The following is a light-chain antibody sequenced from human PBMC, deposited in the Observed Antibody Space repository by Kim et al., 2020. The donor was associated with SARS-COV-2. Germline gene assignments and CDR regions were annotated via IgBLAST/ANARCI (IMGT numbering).Light chain of an antibody. CDR1: KLGDKY. J-gene: IGLJ3*02. CDR3: QAWDSSTAV. V-gene: IGLV3-1*01. Sequence: SYELTQPPSVSVSPGQTASITCSGAKLGDKYACWYQQKPGQSPVLVIYQDTMRPSGIPERFSGSNSGNTATLTISGTQAMDEADYYCQAWDSSTAVFGGGTQLTVL. CDR2: QDT.